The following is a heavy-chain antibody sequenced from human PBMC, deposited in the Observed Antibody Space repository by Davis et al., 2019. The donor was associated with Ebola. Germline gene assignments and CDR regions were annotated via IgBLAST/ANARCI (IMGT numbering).Heavy chain of an antibody. Sequence: MPSETLSLTCLVSGVSISSGDYYWSWIRQPPGKGLEWIGYMYYRGSAYYNPSLKSRVTISVDTSKNQFSLKLSSVTAADTAVYYCARSYGSGIKGREINWFDPWGQGTLVTVSS. D-gene: IGHD3-10*01. J-gene: IGHJ5*02. V-gene: IGHV4-30-4*02. CDR2: MYYRGSA. CDR1: GVSISSGDYY. CDR3: ARSYGSGIKGREINWFDP.